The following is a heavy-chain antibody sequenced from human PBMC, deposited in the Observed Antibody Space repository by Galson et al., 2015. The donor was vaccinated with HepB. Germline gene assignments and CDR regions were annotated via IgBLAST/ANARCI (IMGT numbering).Heavy chain of an antibody. CDR2: IYWDDDQ. D-gene: IGHD1-26*01. Sequence: PALVHPTQTLTLPCTFSGFPRSTSGGGVGWIRLPPGKSLEWLALIYWDDDQRYSPSLKSRFTITKDTTKIQVVLTMTSMDPVDTSTYYCAHNPLGAPADYWGQGTLVTVSS. V-gene: IGHV2-5*02. CDR3: AHNPLGAPADY. CDR1: GFPRSTSGGG. J-gene: IGHJ4*02.